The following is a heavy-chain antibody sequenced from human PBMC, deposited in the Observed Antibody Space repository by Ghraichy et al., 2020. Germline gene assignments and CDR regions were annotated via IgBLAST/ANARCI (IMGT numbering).Heavy chain of an antibody. Sequence: SETLSLTCTVSGGSISSSSYYWGWIRQPPGKGLEWIGSIYYSGSTYYNPSLKSRVTISVDTSKNQFSLKLSSVTAADTAVYYCARQAGTIFGVVISWNYWGQGTLVTVSS. J-gene: IGHJ4*02. D-gene: IGHD3-3*01. CDR2: IYYSGST. V-gene: IGHV4-39*01. CDR1: GGSISSSSYY. CDR3: ARQAGTIFGVVISWNY.